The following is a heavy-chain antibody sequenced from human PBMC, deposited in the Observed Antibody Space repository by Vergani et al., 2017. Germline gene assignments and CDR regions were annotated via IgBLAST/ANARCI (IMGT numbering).Heavy chain of an antibody. Sequence: EVQLLESGGGLVQPGGSLRLSCGASGFTFSSYAMTWVRQAPGKGLEWVSAISGSGGNTFYTDSVKGRFTISRYNSKDTLYLQMNSLRVEDTAIYYCAKARDGSCKGGNCYSYYFVLDLCGGGTTVAVCS. CDR3: AKARDGSCKGGNCYSYYFVLDL. CDR2: ISGSGGNT. CDR1: GFTFSSYA. D-gene: IGHD4-23*01. V-gene: IGHV3-23*01. J-gene: IGHJ6*02.